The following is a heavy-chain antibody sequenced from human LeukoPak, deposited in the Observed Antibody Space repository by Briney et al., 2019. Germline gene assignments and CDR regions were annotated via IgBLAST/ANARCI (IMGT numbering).Heavy chain of an antibody. CDR3: AKDSRWPNDAFDI. D-gene: IGHD6-13*01. V-gene: IGHV3-23*01. Sequence: GGSLRLSCIASDFTFRTYPMSWIRQAPGKGLERVSAISVSGATFYADSVKGRFTISRDNSRNTLYLQMSSLRAEDTALYYCAKDSRWPNDAFDIWGQGTLVTVSS. J-gene: IGHJ3*02. CDR1: DFTFRTYP. CDR2: ISVSGAT.